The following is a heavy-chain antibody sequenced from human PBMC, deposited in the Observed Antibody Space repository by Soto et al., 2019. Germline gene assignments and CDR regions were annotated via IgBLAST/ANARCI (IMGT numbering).Heavy chain of an antibody. CDR1: GFTFSSYG. J-gene: IGHJ6*02. CDR2: IWYDGSNK. D-gene: IGHD2-21*02. CDR3: AREVRHIVVVTGHYYYGMDV. Sequence: VGSLRLSCAASGFTFSSYGMHWVRQAPGKGLEWVAVIWYDGSNKYYADSVKGRFTISRDNSKNTLYLQMNSLRAEDTAVYYCAREVRHIVVVTGHYYYGMDVWGQGTTVTVSS. V-gene: IGHV3-33*01.